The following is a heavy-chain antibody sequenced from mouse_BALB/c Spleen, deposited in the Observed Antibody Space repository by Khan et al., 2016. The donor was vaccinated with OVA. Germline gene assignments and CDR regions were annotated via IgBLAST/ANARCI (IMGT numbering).Heavy chain of an antibody. CDR1: GFSLTSYG. J-gene: IGHJ4*01. D-gene: IGHD2-1*01. Sequence: VELVESGPGLVAPSQSLSITCTVSGFSLTSYGVNWVRQPPGKGLEWLGVIWGDGSTNYHSALISRLSISKDNSKRQAFLKLNSLRTDDTATYYCAKWGNSYYAMDYWGQGTSVTVSS. CDR2: IWGDGST. V-gene: IGHV2-3*01. CDR3: AKWGNSYYAMDY.